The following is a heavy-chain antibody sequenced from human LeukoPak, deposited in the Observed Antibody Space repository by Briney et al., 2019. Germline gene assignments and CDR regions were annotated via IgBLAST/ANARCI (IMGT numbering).Heavy chain of an antibody. Sequence: GGSLRLSCAASRFTVSSNYMSWVRQAPGKGLEWVSVIYASGGTYYADSVKGRFTMSRDNSKNTLYLQMNSLRSEDTAVYYCARDGGAAAGYWGQGTLVTVSS. CDR2: IYASGGT. CDR3: ARDGGAAAGY. D-gene: IGHD6-13*01. CDR1: RFTVSSNY. V-gene: IGHV3-66*01. J-gene: IGHJ4*02.